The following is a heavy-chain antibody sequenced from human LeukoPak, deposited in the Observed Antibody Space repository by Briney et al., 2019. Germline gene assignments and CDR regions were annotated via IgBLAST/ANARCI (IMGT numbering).Heavy chain of an antibody. J-gene: IGHJ4*02. D-gene: IGHD6-6*01. CDR2: INPNSGGT. CDR3: ARGRIAARRYFDY. Sequence: ASVKVSCKASGYTFTGYYMHWVRQAPGQGLEWMGWINPNSGGTNYAQKFQGRVTMTRDTSISTAYMELSRLRSDDTAVYYCARGRIAARRYFDYWGQGTLVTVSS. V-gene: IGHV1-2*02. CDR1: GYTFTGYY.